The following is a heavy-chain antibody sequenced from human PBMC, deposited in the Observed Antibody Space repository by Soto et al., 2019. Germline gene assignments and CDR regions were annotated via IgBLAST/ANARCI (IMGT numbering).Heavy chain of an antibody. D-gene: IGHD2-15*01. V-gene: IGHV3-23*01. CDR2: ISGSGGST. CDR1: GFTFSSYA. J-gene: IGHJ4*02. Sequence: EVQLLESGGGLVQPGGSLRLSCEASGFTFSSYAMSWVRQAPGKGLEWVSAISGSGGSTYYADSVKGRFTISRDNSKTTMYQQMNSLRAEDTAVYYCSKDLTVVVVAATSWGQGTLVTVSS. CDR3: SKDLTVVVVAATS.